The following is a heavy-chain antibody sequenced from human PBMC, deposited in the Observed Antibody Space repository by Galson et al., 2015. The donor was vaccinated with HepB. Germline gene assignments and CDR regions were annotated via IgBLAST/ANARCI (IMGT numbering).Heavy chain of an antibody. CDR2: IYWDDTK. D-gene: IGHD4-23*01. J-gene: IGHJ4*02. Sequence: PALVTPTQTLTLTCSLSGLSIRASGEGVGWIRQPPGKALEWLSLIYWDDTKRYRPSLRNRVTITKDTSKNQVVLTMTNMDPVDTGTYYCAKLGNAFFEYWGQGTPVTVSS. V-gene: IGHV2-5*02. CDR1: GLSIRASGEG. CDR3: AKLGNAFFEY.